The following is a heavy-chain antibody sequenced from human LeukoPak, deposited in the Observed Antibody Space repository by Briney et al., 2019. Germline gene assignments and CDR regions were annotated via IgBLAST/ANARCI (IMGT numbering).Heavy chain of an antibody. CDR1: GFIFSNYG. Sequence: PGGSLRLSCAAPGFIFSNYGMHWVRQAPGKGLEWVAFIRYDGNGKYYGDSVEGRFTISRDSSKNTLSLQVNSLKSEDTAVYYCAKGGYYDVWSAYDYWGQGTLVTVSS. CDR3: AKGGYYDVWSAYDY. CDR2: IRYDGNGK. D-gene: IGHD3-3*01. J-gene: IGHJ4*02. V-gene: IGHV3-30*02.